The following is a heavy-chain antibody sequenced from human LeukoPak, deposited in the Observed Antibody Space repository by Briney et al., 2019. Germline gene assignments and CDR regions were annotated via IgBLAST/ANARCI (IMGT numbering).Heavy chain of an antibody. J-gene: IGHJ4*02. V-gene: IGHV4-39*01. D-gene: IGHD4-11*01. CDR1: GGSISSSSDF. CDR2: IYYSGRT. CDR3: ARHYSTDPFDY. Sequence: PSETLSLTCTVSGGSISSSSDFWGWIRQPPGKGLEWIGSIYYSGRTYNNPSLKSRVTISVDTSKNQFSLKLTSVTAADTATYYCARHYSTDPFDYWGQGTPVTVSS.